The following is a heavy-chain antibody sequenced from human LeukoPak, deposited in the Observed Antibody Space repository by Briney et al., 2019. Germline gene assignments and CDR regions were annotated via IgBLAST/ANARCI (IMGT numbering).Heavy chain of an antibody. D-gene: IGHD6-19*01. CDR1: GFTFSSFA. CDR2: ISGSGGSA. CDR3: AKDLYTPGIAVTRFDY. V-gene: IGHV3-23*01. J-gene: IGHJ4*02. Sequence: GGSLRLSCAASGFTFSSFAMSWSRKAPGKGREGVSAISGSGGSAYYADSVKGRFTISRDNSKNTLYLQMNSLRAEDTAVYYCAKDLYTPGIAVTRFDYWGQGTLVTVPS.